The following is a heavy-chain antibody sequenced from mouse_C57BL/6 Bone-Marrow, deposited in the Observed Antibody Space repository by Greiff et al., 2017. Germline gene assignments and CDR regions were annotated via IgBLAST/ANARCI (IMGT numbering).Heavy chain of an antibody. D-gene: IGHD6-1*01. Sequence: VQLQQSGPELVKPGASVKMSCKASGYTFTDYNMHWVKQSHGKSLEWIGYINPNNGGTSYNQKFKGKATLTVIKSSSTAYMELRSLTSEDSAVYYCALICLYAMDYWGQGTSVTVSS. J-gene: IGHJ4*01. CDR2: INPNNGGT. CDR3: ALICLYAMDY. V-gene: IGHV1-22*01. CDR1: GYTFTDYN.